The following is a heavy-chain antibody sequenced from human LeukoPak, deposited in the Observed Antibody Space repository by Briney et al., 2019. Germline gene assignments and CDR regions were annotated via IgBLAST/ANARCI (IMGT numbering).Heavy chain of an antibody. V-gene: IGHV1-18*01. J-gene: IGHJ6*03. D-gene: IGHD1-26*01. CDR2: ISPYTTKT. CDR3: AREGGVGPTAPPDYYSYQMDV. Sequence: GASVKVSCKASGYTFISYGITWVRQAPGQGLEWMGWISPYTTKTNYAQSLQGRVTMTTDTSTSTAYMELRSLRSDDTAVYYCAREGGVGPTAPPDYYSYQMDVWGEGTTVTVSS. CDR1: GYTFISYG.